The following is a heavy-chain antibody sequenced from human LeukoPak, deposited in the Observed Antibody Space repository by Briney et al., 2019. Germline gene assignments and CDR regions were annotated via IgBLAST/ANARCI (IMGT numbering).Heavy chain of an antibody. CDR2: IYYSGST. J-gene: IGHJ5*02. V-gene: IGHV4-59*01. D-gene: IGHD3-22*01. Sequence: SETLSLTCTVSGGSISSYYWSWIRQPPGQGLEWIGYIYYSGSTNYNPSLKSRVTISVDPSTNQFSLKLSSVTAADTAVYYCARRPGSSGYDPWFDPWGQGTLVTVS. CDR3: ARRPGSSGYDPWFDP. CDR1: GGSISSYY.